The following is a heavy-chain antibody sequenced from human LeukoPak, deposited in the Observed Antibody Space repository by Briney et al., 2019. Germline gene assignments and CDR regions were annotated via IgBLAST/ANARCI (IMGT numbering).Heavy chain of an antibody. CDR2: IYSGGST. CDR3: ARDTQDSSSWYPLDY. D-gene: IGHD6-13*01. V-gene: IGHV3-66*01. J-gene: IGHJ4*02. Sequence: GGSLRLSCAASGFTVSSNYMSWVRQAPGKGLEWVSVIYSGGSTYYADSVKGRFTISRDNSKNTLYLQMNSLRAEDTAVYYCARDTQDSSSWYPLDYWGQGTLVTVSS. CDR1: GFTVSSNY.